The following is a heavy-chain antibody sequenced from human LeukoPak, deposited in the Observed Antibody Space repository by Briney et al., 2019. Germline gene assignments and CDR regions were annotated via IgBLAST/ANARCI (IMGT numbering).Heavy chain of an antibody. Sequence: SVTVPCKASGGTFSSYAISWVRQAPGQGLEWMGGIIPIFGTANYAQKFQGRVTITTDESTSTAYMELSSLRSEDTAVYYCARGSGSGWYGYYYYYMDVWGKGTTVTVSS. CDR3: ARGSGSGWYGYYYYYMDV. D-gene: IGHD6-19*01. CDR1: GGTFSSYA. V-gene: IGHV1-69*05. J-gene: IGHJ6*03. CDR2: IIPIFGTA.